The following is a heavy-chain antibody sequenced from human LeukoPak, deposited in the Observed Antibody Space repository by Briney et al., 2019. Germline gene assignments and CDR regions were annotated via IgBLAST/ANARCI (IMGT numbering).Heavy chain of an antibody. CDR3: ARGGYYGSGNDFRFDP. J-gene: IGHJ5*02. CDR1: GGSMRSNSYY. Sequence: SETLSLTCTVSGGSMRSNSYYWGWIRQPPGKGLEWIGSIYYSGSTYYNPSLKSRVTISVDTSKNQFSLKLSSVTAADTAVYYCARGGYYGSGNDFRFDPWGQGTLVTVSS. D-gene: IGHD3-10*01. V-gene: IGHV4-39*07. CDR2: IYYSGST.